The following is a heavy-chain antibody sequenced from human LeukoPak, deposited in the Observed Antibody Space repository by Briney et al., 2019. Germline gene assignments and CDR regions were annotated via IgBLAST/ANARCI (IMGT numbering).Heavy chain of an antibody. Sequence: ASVKVSRKASGYTFTSYGISWVRQAPGQGLEWMGWISAYNGNTNYAQKLQGRVTMTTDTSTSTAYMELRSLRSDDTAVYYCARDSQYYYDSSGYYYYYYGMDVWGQGTTVTVSS. CDR2: ISAYNGNT. D-gene: IGHD3-22*01. V-gene: IGHV1-18*01. J-gene: IGHJ6*02. CDR1: GYTFTSYG. CDR3: ARDSQYYYDSSGYYYYYYGMDV.